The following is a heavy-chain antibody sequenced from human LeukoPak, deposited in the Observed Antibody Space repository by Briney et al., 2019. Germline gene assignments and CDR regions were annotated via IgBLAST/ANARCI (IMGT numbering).Heavy chain of an antibody. V-gene: IGHV3-9*01. CDR3: AKATLIVVSSSFDY. CDR1: GFTFSSYS. D-gene: IGHD3-22*01. Sequence: GGSLRLSCAASGFTFSSYSMNWVRQAPGKGLEWVSGISWNSGSIGYADSVKGRFTISRDNAKNSLYLQMNSLRAEDTALYYCAKATLIVVSSSFDYWGQGTMVTVSS. CDR2: ISWNSGSI. J-gene: IGHJ4*03.